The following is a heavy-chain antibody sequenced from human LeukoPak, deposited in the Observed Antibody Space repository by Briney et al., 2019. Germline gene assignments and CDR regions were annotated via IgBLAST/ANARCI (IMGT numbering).Heavy chain of an antibody. CDR3: ARRAGAYSHPYDY. CDR2: IYSDNT. CDR1: GFTFSSNS. J-gene: IGHJ4*02. V-gene: IGHV3-53*01. D-gene: IGHD4/OR15-4a*01. Sequence: PGGSLRLSCAASGFTFSSNSMSWVRQAPGKGLEWVSFIYSDNTHYSDSVKGRFTISRDTSKNTLYLQMNSLRAEDTAVYYCARRAGAYSHPYDYWGQGTLVTVSS.